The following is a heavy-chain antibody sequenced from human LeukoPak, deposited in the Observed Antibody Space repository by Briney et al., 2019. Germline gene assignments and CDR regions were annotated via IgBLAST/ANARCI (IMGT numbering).Heavy chain of an antibody. D-gene: IGHD3-22*01. Sequence: PGGSLRLSCTASGFTFTSYGMHWVRQAPGKGREWVAFIRSDGNKFYADSLKGRFTVSRDNSRNNVYLQMNSLRIEDTAVYHCARDTGDYYDSSGHYYAGWFDPWGQGTLVTVSS. J-gene: IGHJ5*02. CDR1: GFTFTSYG. CDR3: ARDTGDYYDSSGHYYAGWFDP. V-gene: IGHV3-30*02. CDR2: IRSDGNK.